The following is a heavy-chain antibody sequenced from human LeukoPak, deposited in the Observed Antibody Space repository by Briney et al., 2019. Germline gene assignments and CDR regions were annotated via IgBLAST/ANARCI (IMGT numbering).Heavy chain of an antibody. CDR1: GFTFSSYW. CDR3: ARVPYCSSTSCYSWFDP. D-gene: IGHD2-2*01. Sequence: GGSLRLSCAASGFTFSSYWMHWVRQAPGKGLVWVSRVNSDGSSTSYADSVKGRFTISRDNAKNTLYLQMNSLRAEDTAVYYCARVPYCSSTSCYSWFDPWGQGTLVTVSS. V-gene: IGHV3-74*01. CDR2: VNSDGSST. J-gene: IGHJ5*02.